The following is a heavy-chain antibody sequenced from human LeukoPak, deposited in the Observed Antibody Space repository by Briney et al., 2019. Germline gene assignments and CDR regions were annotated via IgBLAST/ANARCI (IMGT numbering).Heavy chain of an antibody. CDR1: GLTFSSYS. V-gene: IGHV4-34*01. CDR2: IDHSGST. D-gene: IGHD3-3*01. Sequence: GSLRLSCAASGLTFSSYSMNWVRQPPGKGLEWIGEIDHSGSTNYNPSLKSRVTVSVDTSKNQLSLKLSPVTAADTAVYYCARHWSNGPHNVWGKGTTVTISS. CDR3: ARHWSNGPHNV. J-gene: IGHJ6*04.